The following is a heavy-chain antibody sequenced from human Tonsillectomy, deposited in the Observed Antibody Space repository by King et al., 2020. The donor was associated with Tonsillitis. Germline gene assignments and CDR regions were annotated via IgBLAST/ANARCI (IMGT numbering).Heavy chain of an antibody. Sequence: VQLVESGGGVVRPGGSLRLSCAASGFTFDDYGMTGVRQAPGKGLECVSGISWKGGSTNYADSVKGRFTISRDNANNSLYLQMNSLRAEDTALYYCARERITGTPNWFDPWGQGTLVTVSS. CDR2: ISWKGGST. CDR3: ARERITGTPNWFDP. J-gene: IGHJ5*02. D-gene: IGHD1-7*01. V-gene: IGHV3-20*04. CDR1: GFTFDDYG.